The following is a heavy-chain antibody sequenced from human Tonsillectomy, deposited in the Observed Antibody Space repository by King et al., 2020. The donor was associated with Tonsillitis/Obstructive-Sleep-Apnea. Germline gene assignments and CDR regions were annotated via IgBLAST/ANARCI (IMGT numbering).Heavy chain of an antibody. D-gene: IGHD5-18*01. V-gene: IGHV1-69*10. Sequence: QLVQSGAEVKKPGSSVKVSCKASGGTFSSYAISWVRQAPGQGLEWMGGIIPILGIANYAQKFQGRVTITADKSTSTAYMELSRLRSEDTAVYYCARAVIQLWIRARAFDIWGQGTMVTVSS. CDR1: GGTFSSYA. J-gene: IGHJ3*02. CDR3: ARAVIQLWIRARAFDI. CDR2: IIPILGIA.